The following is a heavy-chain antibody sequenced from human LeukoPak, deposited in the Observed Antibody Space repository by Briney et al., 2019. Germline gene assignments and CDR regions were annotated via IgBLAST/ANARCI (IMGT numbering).Heavy chain of an antibody. V-gene: IGHV3-23*01. CDR2: ISGSGGST. D-gene: IGHD4-17*01. CDR1: GFTFSNYA. Sequence: GGSLRLSCAASGFTFSNYAMSWLRQAPGKGLEWVSVISGSGGSTYYADSVKGRFTISRDNSKNTLYLQMNSLRAEDTAVYYCAKSVESAVTTNPYFDYWGQGTLVTVSS. CDR3: AKSVESAVTTNPYFDY. J-gene: IGHJ4*02.